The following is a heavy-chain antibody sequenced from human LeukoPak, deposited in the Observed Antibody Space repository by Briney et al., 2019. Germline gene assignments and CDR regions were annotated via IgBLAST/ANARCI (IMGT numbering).Heavy chain of an antibody. CDR1: GFTFSSYW. CDR3: ASSRSAYDYFDY. V-gene: IGHV3-7*01. Sequence: GGSLRLSCAASGFTFSSYWMSWVRQAPGKGLEWVANIKKDGSEKYYVDSVKGRFTISRDNAKNSLYLQMNSLRAEDTAVYYCASSRSAYDYFDYWGQGTLVTVSS. CDR2: IKKDGSEK. D-gene: IGHD5-12*01. J-gene: IGHJ4*02.